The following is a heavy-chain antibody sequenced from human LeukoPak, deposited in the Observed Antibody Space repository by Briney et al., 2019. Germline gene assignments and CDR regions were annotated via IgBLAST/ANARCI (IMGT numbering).Heavy chain of an antibody. D-gene: IGHD1-7*01. J-gene: IGHJ5*02. Sequence: SETLSLTCTVSGGSISSSSYYWGWIRQPPGKGLEWIGSIYYSGSTYYNPSLKSRVTISVDTSKNQFSLKLSSVTAADTAVYYCARVLLKLPYNWNYAESDGETEENWFDPWGQGTLVTVSS. CDR2: IYYSGST. V-gene: IGHV4-39*07. CDR3: ARVLLKLPYNWNYAESDGETEENWFDP. CDR1: GGSISSSSYY.